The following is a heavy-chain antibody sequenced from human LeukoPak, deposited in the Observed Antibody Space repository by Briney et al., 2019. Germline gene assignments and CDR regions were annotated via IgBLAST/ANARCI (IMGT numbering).Heavy chain of an antibody. V-gene: IGHV1-18*01. CDR2: ISAYNGNT. CDR1: GYSFTSYG. D-gene: IGHD2-15*01. J-gene: IGHJ4*02. Sequence: GESLKISCKGSGYSFTSYGISWVRQAPGQGLEWMGWISAYNGNTNYAQKLQGRVTMTTDTSTSTAYMELRSLRSDDTAVYYCARDRWCSGGSCYFPYWGQGTLVTVSS. CDR3: ARDRWCSGGSCYFPY.